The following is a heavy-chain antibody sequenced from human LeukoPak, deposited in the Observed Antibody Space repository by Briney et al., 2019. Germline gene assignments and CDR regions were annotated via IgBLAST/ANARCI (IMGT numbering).Heavy chain of an antibody. Sequence: GGSLRLSCAASGFTFSLNFMNWVRQTPGKGLEWVASIKEDGSERQYVDSVKGRFSISRDNTKGSLFLQLNSLRAEDTAVYYCARDLGYCTNGVCRTRFDYWGQGTLVAVSS. V-gene: IGHV3-7*03. J-gene: IGHJ4*02. D-gene: IGHD2-8*01. CDR3: ARDLGYCTNGVCRTRFDY. CDR2: IKEDGSER. CDR1: GFTFSLNF.